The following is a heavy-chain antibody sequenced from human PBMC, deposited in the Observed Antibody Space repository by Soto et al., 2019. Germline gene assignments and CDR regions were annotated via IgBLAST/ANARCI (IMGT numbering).Heavy chain of an antibody. CDR1: GYTFTSYD. J-gene: IGHJ5*02. CDR3: ARWGGNIAVAGNNWFDP. D-gene: IGHD6-19*01. V-gene: IGHV1-8*01. Sequence: ASVKVSCKASGYTFTSYDINWVRQATGQGLEWMGWMNPNSGNTGYAQKFQGRVTITRDNSISTAYMELSSLRSEDTAVYYCARWGGNIAVAGNNWFDPWGQGTLVTVSS. CDR2: MNPNSGNT.